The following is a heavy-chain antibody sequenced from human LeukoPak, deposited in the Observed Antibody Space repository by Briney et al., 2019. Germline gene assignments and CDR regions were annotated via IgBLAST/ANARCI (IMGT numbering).Heavy chain of an antibody. J-gene: IGHJ4*02. D-gene: IGHD3-10*01. V-gene: IGHV3-48*03. CDR1: GFTFSSYE. CDR3: AREYYYGSGSFDY. Sequence: GGSLSLSCAASGFTFSSYEMNWVRQAPGKGLEWVSYISSSGSTLYYADSVKGRFTISRDNAKNSLYLQMNSLRAEDTAVYYCAREYYYGSGSFDYWGQGTLVTVSS. CDR2: ISSSGSTL.